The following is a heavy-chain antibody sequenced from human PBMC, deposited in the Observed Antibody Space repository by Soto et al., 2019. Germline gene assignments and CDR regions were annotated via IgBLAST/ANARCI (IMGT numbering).Heavy chain of an antibody. D-gene: IGHD3-3*01. CDR1: GDSVSSNRAV. Sequence: SQTLSLTCGISGDSVSSNRAVWNWIRQSPSRGLEWLGRAYYRSKWYIDYAVSVKGRITINPDTSKNQFSLQLNSVTPEDTAVYYCASAGGVTIFGVVVMAIDYWGQGTPVTVSS. J-gene: IGHJ4*02. CDR3: ASAGGVTIFGVVVMAIDY. V-gene: IGHV6-1*01. CDR2: AYYRSKWYI.